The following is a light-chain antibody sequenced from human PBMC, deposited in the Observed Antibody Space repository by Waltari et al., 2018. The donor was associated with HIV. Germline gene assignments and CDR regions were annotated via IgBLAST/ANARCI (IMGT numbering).Light chain of an antibody. Sequence: SYEVTQPPSVAVSPGQTASITCSGYELGDKYTCWYQQKPGQSPLLVIYQDNKRPSGIPERFSASSSGHQATLTISGTLPMDEADYYCQAWGSSTSGVFGRGTRLTVL. CDR1: ELGDKY. J-gene: IGLJ2*01. CDR2: QDN. CDR3: QAWGSSTSGV. V-gene: IGLV3-1*01.